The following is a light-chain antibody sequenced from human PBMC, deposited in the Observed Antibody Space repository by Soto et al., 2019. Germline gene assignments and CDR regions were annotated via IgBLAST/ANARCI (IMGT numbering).Light chain of an antibody. CDR3: QQRTNWPLSIT. V-gene: IGKV3-11*01. CDR2: DAS. Sequence: ESEFTESPCTLSLSPREGATLSCRSSQYIAGSYLAWYQQRRGQAPRLLIYDASNRATGIPARFSGSGSGTDFTLTISSLEPEDFAVYYCQQRTNWPLSITFGQGARLEI. CDR1: QYIAGSY. J-gene: IGKJ5*01.